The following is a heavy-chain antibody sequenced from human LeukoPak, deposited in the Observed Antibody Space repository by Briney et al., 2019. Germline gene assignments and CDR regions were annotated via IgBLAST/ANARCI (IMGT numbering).Heavy chain of an antibody. Sequence: PGGSLRLSCAASGFTFSGSAMHWVRQASGKGLEWVGRIRSKANSYATAYAASVKGRFTISRDDSKNTAYLQMNSRKTEDTAVYYCAMVRGSYYSYWGQGTLVTVSS. J-gene: IGHJ4*02. V-gene: IGHV3-73*01. CDR3: AMVRGSYYSY. D-gene: IGHD3-10*01. CDR1: GFTFSGSA. CDR2: IRSKANSYAT.